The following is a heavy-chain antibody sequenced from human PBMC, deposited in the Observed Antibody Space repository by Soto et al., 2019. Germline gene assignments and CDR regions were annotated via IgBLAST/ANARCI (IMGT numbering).Heavy chain of an antibody. CDR2: IIPIFGTA. Sequence: ASVKVSCKASGGTFSSYAVSWVRQAPGQGLEWMGGIIPIFGTANYAQKFQGRVTITADESTSTAYMELSSLRSEDTAVYYCARAIVVVPDYYFDYWGQGTLVTVSS. J-gene: IGHJ4*02. V-gene: IGHV1-69*13. CDR3: ARAIVVVPDYYFDY. D-gene: IGHD3-22*01. CDR1: GGTFSSYA.